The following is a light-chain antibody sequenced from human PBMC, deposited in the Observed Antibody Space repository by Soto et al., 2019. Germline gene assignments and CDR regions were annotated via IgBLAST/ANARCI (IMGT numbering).Light chain of an antibody. J-gene: IGKJ4*01. CDR3: QQRSTWLT. V-gene: IGKV3-11*01. CDR2: DAS. CDR1: QSVSSY. Sequence: EIVLTQSPATLSLSPGERATLSCRASQSVSSYLAWYQQKPGQAPSLLIYDASNRATGIPARFSGSGSGTAFTITISRLEPEDFSFYYWQQRSTWLTFGGGTQVEIK.